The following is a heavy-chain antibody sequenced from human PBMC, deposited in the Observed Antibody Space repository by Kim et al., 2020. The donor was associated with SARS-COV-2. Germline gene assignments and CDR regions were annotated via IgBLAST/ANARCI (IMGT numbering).Heavy chain of an antibody. D-gene: IGHD1-26*01. CDR1: GFTFSSYT. CDR2: ISSTSSYI. J-gene: IGHJ4*02. V-gene: IGHV3-21*01. Sequence: GGSLRLSCAASGFTFSSYTMNWVRQAPGKGLEWVSSISSTSSYIYYADSVKGRFTISRDNAKNSLYLQMNSLRAEDTAVYYCARDKVGATSTRFFDYWGQGTLVTVSS. CDR3: ARDKVGATSTRFFDY.